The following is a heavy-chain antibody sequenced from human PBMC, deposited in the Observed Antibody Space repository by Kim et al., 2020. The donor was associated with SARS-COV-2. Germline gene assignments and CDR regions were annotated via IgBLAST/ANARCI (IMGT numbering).Heavy chain of an antibody. D-gene: IGHD6-13*01. J-gene: IGHJ4*02. CDR3: AREAGSLKNFDY. Sequence: ASVKVSCKASRYTFSNYFMHWVRQAPGQGLEWVGLINPTGDSTTYAQKFQGRVTMTRDTYTSTVYIELSSLISEDTAIYYCAREAGSLKNFDYWGQGTLVTVSS. CDR2: INPTGDST. V-gene: IGHV1-46*01. CDR1: RYTFSNYF.